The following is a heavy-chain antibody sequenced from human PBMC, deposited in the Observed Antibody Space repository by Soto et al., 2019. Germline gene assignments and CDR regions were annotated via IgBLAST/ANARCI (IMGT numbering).Heavy chain of an antibody. Sequence: QVQLQQWGAGLLKPSETLSLNCAVTGGSLSGYYWSWIRQPPGKGLEWVGEVKDGGPTNYNPSLRGRVTISSDTSNNQFSLRLNSVTAADTGVYYCARGQEGVVATHWDQGSLVTVSS. D-gene: IGHD5-12*01. CDR1: GGSLSGYY. J-gene: IGHJ4*02. V-gene: IGHV4-34*01. CDR3: ARGQEGVVATH. CDR2: VKDGGPT.